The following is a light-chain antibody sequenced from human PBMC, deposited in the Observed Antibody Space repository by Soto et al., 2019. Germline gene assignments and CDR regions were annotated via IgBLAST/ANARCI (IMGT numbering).Light chain of an antibody. CDR1: QGIRNF. Sequence: DIQMTQSPTSLSAYVGDRVTITCRASQGIRNFVAWYQQKPGKAPKLLIYAASTLQSGVPSRFSGSGSGTDFTLTINLLQPEDVATYSCQKYSSVPVFGPGTKVEIK. V-gene: IGKV1-27*01. J-gene: IGKJ3*01. CDR3: QKYSSVPV. CDR2: AAS.